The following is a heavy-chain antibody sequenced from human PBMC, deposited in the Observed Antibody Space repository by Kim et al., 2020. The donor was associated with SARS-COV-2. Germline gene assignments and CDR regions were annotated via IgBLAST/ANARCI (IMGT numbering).Heavy chain of an antibody. Sequence: AESVKGRFTISRDNSKDTLYLQMNSLRAEDTAVYYCAQTLYSSGWPQPDYWGQGTLVTVSS. V-gene: IGHV3-23*03. J-gene: IGHJ4*02. CDR3: AQTLYSSGWPQPDY. D-gene: IGHD6-19*01.